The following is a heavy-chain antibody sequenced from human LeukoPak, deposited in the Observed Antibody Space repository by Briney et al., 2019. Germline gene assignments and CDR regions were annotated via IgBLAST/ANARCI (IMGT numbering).Heavy chain of an antibody. V-gene: IGHV3-23*01. CDR1: GFTFSSYE. J-gene: IGHJ4*02. CDR3: AKDGAWLRFDD. CDR2: ISPGGGPT. D-gene: IGHD5-12*01. Sequence: PGGSLRLSCAASGFTFSSYEMNWVRQAPGKGLGWVSGISPGGGPTYYADSVKGRFTISRDDSKNTLYLQMKNLRAEDTAVYYCAKDGAWLRFDDWGQGILVTVSS.